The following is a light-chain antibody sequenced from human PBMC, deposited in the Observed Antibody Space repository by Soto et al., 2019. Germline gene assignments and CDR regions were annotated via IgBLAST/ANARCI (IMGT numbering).Light chain of an antibody. CDR2: DVS. CDR3: QQYKSLWT. V-gene: IGKV1-5*01. J-gene: IGKJ1*01. Sequence: DIQMTQSPSTLSASVGDRVTITCRASQSISAWLAWYQQRPGKAPDLLIYDVSTLESGVPSRFSGSGSETEFTLTISSLQANDSATYFCQQYKSLWTFGQGNKVEIK. CDR1: QSISAW.